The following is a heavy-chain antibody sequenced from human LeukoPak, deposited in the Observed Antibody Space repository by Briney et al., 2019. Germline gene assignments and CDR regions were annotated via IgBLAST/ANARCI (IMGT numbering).Heavy chain of an antibody. D-gene: IGHD3-22*01. CDR2: IIPIFGTA. V-gene: IGHV1-69*13. CDR3: ARDHYDSREDAFDI. J-gene: IGHJ3*02. CDR1: GGTFNSYA. Sequence: ASLKVSCKASGGTFNSYAISWVRQATGQPLEWMGGIIPIFGTANYAQKFQGRVTITADESTSTAYMELSSLRSEDTAVYYCARDHYDSREDAFDIWGQGTMVTVSS.